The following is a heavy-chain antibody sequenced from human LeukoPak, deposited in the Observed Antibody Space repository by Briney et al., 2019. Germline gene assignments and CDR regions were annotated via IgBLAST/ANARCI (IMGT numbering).Heavy chain of an antibody. CDR3: ARTQGAYCSGPSCEGMDV. CDR2: ISTSHRYI. CDR1: GFTFSTYI. V-gene: IGHV3-21*01. J-gene: IGHJ6*02. Sequence: PGGSLRLSCAAPGFTFSTYIMDWVRQAPGKGLEWVASISTSHRYIYYADSVKGRFTISRDNARNSLYLQMSSLRAEDTAVYYCARTQGAYCSGPSCEGMDVWGQGTTVTVSS. D-gene: IGHD2-15*01.